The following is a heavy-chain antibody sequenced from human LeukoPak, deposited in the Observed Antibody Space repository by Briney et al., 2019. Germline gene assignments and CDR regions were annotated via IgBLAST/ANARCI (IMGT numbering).Heavy chain of an antibody. CDR2: IYPGDSDT. CDR1: GYSFSSYW. J-gene: IGHJ4*02. V-gene: IGHV5-51*01. Sequence: GGSLKISCKASGYSFSSYWVGWVRQMPGKSLEWMGIIYPGDSDTRYSPSFQGQVTISADKSVSTAYLQWSSLKASDTAMYYCARPHGSSLPRVFDYWGQGTLVTVSS. CDR3: ARPHGSSLPRVFDY. D-gene: IGHD6-6*01.